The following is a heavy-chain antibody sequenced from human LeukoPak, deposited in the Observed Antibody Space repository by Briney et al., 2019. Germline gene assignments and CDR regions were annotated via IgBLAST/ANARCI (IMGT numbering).Heavy chain of an antibody. CDR1: GFTFSSYA. Sequence: PGGSLRLSCGASGFTFSSYATSWVRQAPGKGLQWVSTISGSGGSTYYADSVKGRFTISGDNSKNTLYLQMNSLRAEDTALYYCARRPGLERYYFDYWGQGTLVTVSS. CDR3: ARRPGLERYYFDY. CDR2: ISGSGGST. V-gene: IGHV3-23*01. J-gene: IGHJ4*02. D-gene: IGHD1-1*01.